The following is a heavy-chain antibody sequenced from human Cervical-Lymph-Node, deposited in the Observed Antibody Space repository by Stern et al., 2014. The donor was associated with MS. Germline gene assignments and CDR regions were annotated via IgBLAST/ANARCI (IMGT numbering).Heavy chain of an antibody. V-gene: IGHV5-51*01. Sequence: EMQLVESGAEVKEPGESLKISCKGSGHTITNYWIAWVRQKPGKGLEWMGTINPGDSETRYSPSFQGQVTFSVDKSAIIAYLQWRSLKASDTAMYYCARHDNYYDSRDPIDDWGQGTLVTVSS. CDR2: INPGDSET. D-gene: IGHD3-22*01. CDR3: ARHDNYYDSRDPIDD. J-gene: IGHJ4*02. CDR1: GHTITNYW.